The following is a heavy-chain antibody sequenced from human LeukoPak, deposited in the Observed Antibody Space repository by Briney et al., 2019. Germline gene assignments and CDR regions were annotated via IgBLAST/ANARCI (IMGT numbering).Heavy chain of an antibody. CDR1: GFTFTTYW. CDR2: IRSKIYGGTP. D-gene: IGHD4-17*01. V-gene: IGHV3-49*04. J-gene: IGHJ4*02. CDR3: TRDVNDYGGTNPYY. Sequence: GGSLRLSCAASGFTFTTYWMTWVRQAPGKGLEWVGFIRSKIYGGTPEYAASVKGRFTISRGDSKSIAYLQMNSLKTEDTAVYYCTRDVNDYGGTNPYYWGQGTLVTVSS.